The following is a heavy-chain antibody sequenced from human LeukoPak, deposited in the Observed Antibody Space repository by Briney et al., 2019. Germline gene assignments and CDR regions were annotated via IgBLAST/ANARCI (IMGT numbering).Heavy chain of an antibody. J-gene: IGHJ4*02. Sequence: SETLSLTCTVSGGSISSSSYYWGWIRQPPGKGLEWIGSIYYSGSTYYNPSLKSRVTISVDTSKNQFSLKLSSVTAADTAVYYCARDGVGYTYGYGFDYWGQGTLVTVSS. D-gene: IGHD5-18*01. CDR1: GGSISSSSYY. CDR3: ARDGVGYTYGYGFDY. CDR2: IYYSGST. V-gene: IGHV4-39*07.